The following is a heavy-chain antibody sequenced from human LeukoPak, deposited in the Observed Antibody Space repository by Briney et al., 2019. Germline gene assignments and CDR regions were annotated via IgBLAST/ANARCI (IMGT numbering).Heavy chain of an antibody. CDR3: ARSEREVVAASDY. Sequence: GGSLRLSCAASGFTFSSYEMNWVRQAPGKGLEWVSYISSSGSTIYYADSVKGRFTISIDNAKISLYLQMNSLRAEDTAVYYCARSEREVVAASDYWGQGTLVTVSS. V-gene: IGHV3-48*03. CDR2: ISSSGSTI. CDR1: GFTFSSYE. D-gene: IGHD2-15*01. J-gene: IGHJ4*02.